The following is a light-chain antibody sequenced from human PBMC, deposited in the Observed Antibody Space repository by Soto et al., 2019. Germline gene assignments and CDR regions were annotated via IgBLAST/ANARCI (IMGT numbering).Light chain of an antibody. V-gene: IGLV2-11*01. CDR2: AVT. J-gene: IGLJ1*01. CDR1: SSGVGGYKS. Sequence: QSVLNQPRSVAGSPGQSVTVSCTGSSSGVGGYKSVSWFQHHPGKAPQLMIYAVTKRPSGVPDRFSGSKSGNTASLTISGLQAEDEADYYCCSYAGSYTYVFGTGTQVTVL. CDR3: CSYAGSYTYV.